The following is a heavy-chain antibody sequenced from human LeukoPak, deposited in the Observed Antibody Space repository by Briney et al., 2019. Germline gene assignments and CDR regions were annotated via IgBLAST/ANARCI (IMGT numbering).Heavy chain of an antibody. CDR1: GGSISSYY. V-gene: IGHV4-59*01. CDR2: IYYSGST. Sequence: PSETLSLTCTVSGGSISSYYWSWIRQPPRKGLEWIGYIYYSGSTNYNPSLKSRVTISVDTSKNQFSLKLSSVTAADTAVHYCARDQIAAAGWPDKIRYKWFDPWGQGTLVTVSS. J-gene: IGHJ5*02. D-gene: IGHD6-13*01. CDR3: ARDQIAAAGWPDKIRYKWFDP.